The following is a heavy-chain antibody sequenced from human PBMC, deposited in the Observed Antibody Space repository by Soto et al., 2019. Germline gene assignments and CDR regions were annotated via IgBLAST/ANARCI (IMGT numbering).Heavy chain of an antibody. Sequence: QVQLQESGPGLVKPSQTLSLTCTVSGGSIRSEDYYWSWIRQPPGKGLEWIGYISYSGSTAYKSSLRNRVIISVDTSTNQVSLTLTSATAADTAVYYCARVRIVGSTTFDSWGQGTLVTVSS. CDR2: ISYSGST. V-gene: IGHV4-30-4*01. CDR3: ARVRIVGSTTFDS. J-gene: IGHJ4*02. CDR1: GGSIRSEDYY. D-gene: IGHD1-26*01.